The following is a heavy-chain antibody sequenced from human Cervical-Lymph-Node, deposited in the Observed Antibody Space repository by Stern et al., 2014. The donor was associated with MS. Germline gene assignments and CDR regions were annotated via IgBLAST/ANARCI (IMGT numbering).Heavy chain of an antibody. V-gene: IGHV1-46*01. CDR1: GYTFTSYY. CDR2: INTSGGST. J-gene: IGHJ4*02. CDR3: ARGTWCSSTSCYIRYYFDY. Sequence: VQLVQSGAEVKKPGASVKVSCKASGYTFTSYYMHWVRQAPGQGLEWMGIINTSGGSTSYVQKFQGRVTMTRDTSTSTVYMEQSSLRSEDTAVYYCARGTWCSSTSCYIRYYFDYWGQGTLVTVSS. D-gene: IGHD2-2*02.